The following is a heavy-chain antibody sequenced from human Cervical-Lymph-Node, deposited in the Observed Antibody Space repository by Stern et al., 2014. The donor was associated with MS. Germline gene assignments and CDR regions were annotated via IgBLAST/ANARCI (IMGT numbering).Heavy chain of an antibody. J-gene: IGHJ4*02. CDR3: ARDAPGPVDQTACYDY. CDR2: IDCNSGAT. D-gene: IGHD2-21*01. Sequence: QVQLVESRAGVKQPGTSVKVSCKASTYTFTAYHLHWVRQAPGQGLEWMGWIDCNSGATKYAQKFQGRVTMTRDTSISTAYMELSRLTSDDTAVYYCARDAPGPVDQTACYDYWGQGTLVTVSS. CDR1: TYTFTAYH. V-gene: IGHV1-2*02.